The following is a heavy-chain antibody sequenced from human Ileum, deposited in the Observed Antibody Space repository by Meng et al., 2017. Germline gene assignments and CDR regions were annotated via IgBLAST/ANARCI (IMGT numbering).Heavy chain of an antibody. CDR2: IKPSDGGT. CDR3: AKEEGAFDD. CDR1: GGTFSTYS. V-gene: IGHV1-46*01. D-gene: IGHD3-16*01. Sequence: ASVKVSCKASGGTFSTYSFSWLRQAPGQGLEWMGLIKPSDGGTNYAQKFQGRVTITADTSTSTVYMELGSLRSDDTAVYYCAKEEGAFDDWGQGTLVTVSS. J-gene: IGHJ4*02.